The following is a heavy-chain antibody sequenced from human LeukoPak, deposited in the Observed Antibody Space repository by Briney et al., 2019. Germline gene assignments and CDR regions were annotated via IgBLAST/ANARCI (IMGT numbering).Heavy chain of an antibody. CDR1: GGSISSYY. CDR2: IYYSGST. J-gene: IGHJ6*02. D-gene: IGHD3-22*01. Sequence: SETLCLSCTVSGGSISSYYWSWIRQPPGKGLEWIGYIYYSGSTNYNPSPKSRGTITADTSTNQCYLQLSSVTAADTAVYYCARALTMIGCYYGMDVWGQGTTVTVSS. CDR3: ARALTMIGCYYGMDV. V-gene: IGHV4-59*01.